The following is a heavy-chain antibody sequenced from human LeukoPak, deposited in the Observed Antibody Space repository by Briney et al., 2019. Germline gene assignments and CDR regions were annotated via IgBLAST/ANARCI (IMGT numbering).Heavy chain of an antibody. CDR1: GFTFSSYG. Sequence: GGSLRLSCVASGFTFSSYGMTWVRQASGKGLEWVGRITTKPGNYATAFAASVKGRFTISRDDSENTAYLQMNSLKTEDTAVYYCTRLLFPCGGDCYSFDYWGQGTLVTVSS. CDR3: TRLLFPCGGDCYSFDY. V-gene: IGHV3-73*01. CDR2: ITTKPGNYAT. D-gene: IGHD2-21*02. J-gene: IGHJ4*02.